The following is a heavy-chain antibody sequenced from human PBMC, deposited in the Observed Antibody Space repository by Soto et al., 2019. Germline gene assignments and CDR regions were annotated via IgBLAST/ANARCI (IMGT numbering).Heavy chain of an antibody. J-gene: IGHJ4*02. V-gene: IGHV3-53*01. Sequence: GGSLRLSCAASGFTVSSNYMSWVRQAPGKGLEWVSVIYSGGSTYYADSVKGRFTISRDNSKNTLYLQMNSLRAEDTDVYYCSRAPRIAARRDEYSFDNWGQGTMVTVSS. D-gene: IGHD6-6*01. CDR2: IYSGGST. CDR3: SRAPRIAARRDEYSFDN. CDR1: GFTVSSNY.